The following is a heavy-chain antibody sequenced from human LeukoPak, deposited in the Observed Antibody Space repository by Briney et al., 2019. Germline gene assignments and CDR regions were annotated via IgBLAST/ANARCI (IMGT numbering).Heavy chain of an antibody. Sequence: PSETLSLTCTVSGGSISSYYWSWIRQPPGKGLEWIGYIYYSGSTNYNPSLKSRVTISVDTSKNQFSLKLSSVTAADTAVYYCARGGKQQLVDWFDPWGQGTLVTVSS. CDR1: GGSISSYY. CDR2: IYYSGST. J-gene: IGHJ5*02. D-gene: IGHD6-13*01. V-gene: IGHV4-59*01. CDR3: ARGGKQQLVDWFDP.